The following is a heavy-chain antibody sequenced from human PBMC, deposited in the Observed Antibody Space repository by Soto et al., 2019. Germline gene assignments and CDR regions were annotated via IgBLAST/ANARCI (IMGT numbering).Heavy chain of an antibody. CDR1: GFTFDDYA. CDR2: ISWNSGSI. D-gene: IGHD6-6*01. Sequence: EVQLVESGGGLVQPGRSLRLSCAASGFTFDDYAMHWVRQAPGKGLEWVSGISWNSGSIGYADSVKGRFTISRDNAKNSLYLQMNSLRAEDTALYYCAKDSSSSLPFGYYGMDVWGQGTTVTVSS. V-gene: IGHV3-9*01. CDR3: AKDSSSSLPFGYYGMDV. J-gene: IGHJ6*02.